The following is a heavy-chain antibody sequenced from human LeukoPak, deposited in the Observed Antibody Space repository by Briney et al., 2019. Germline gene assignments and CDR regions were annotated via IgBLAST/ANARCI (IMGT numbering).Heavy chain of an antibody. CDR3: AKDLSSGTGRGFDH. Sequence: PGGSLRLSCVASGFPFSAYAMSWVRQAPNKGLEWVSGIRGSGDPAYYAESVKGRFTVYRDNFRNIVYLQMNSLRAEATALYYCAKDLSSGTGRGFDHWGQGTLVSVSS. D-gene: IGHD3/OR15-3a*01. J-gene: IGHJ4*02. CDR1: GFPFSAYA. CDR2: IRGSGDPA. V-gene: IGHV3-23*01.